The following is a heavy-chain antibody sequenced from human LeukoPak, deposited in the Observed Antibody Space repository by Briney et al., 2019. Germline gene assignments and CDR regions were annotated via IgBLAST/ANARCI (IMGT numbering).Heavy chain of an antibody. J-gene: IGHJ6*03. CDR3: ASCRNKGNYYYYYMDV. V-gene: IGHV4-30-4*08. D-gene: IGHD1-14*01. CDR1: GGSISSGDYY. Sequence: RPSETLSLTCTVSGGSISSGDYYWSWIRQPPGKGLEWIGYIYYSGSTYYNPSLKSRVTISVDTSKNQFSLKLSSVTAADTAVYYCASCRNKGNYYYYYMDVWGKGTTVTVSS. CDR2: IYYSGST.